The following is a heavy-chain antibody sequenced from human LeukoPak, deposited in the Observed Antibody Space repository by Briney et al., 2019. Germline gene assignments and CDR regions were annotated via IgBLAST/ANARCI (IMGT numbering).Heavy chain of an antibody. CDR3: ARVGLRYFDWLLFFDY. D-gene: IGHD3-9*01. V-gene: IGHV4-38-2*02. CDR2: IYHSGST. J-gene: IGHJ4*02. CDR1: GYSISSGYY. Sequence: PSETLSLTCTVSGYSISSGYYWGWIRQPPGKGLEWIGSIYHSGSTYYNPSLKSRVTISVDTSKNQFSLKLSSVTAADTAVYYCARVGLRYFDWLLFFDYWGQGTLVTVSS.